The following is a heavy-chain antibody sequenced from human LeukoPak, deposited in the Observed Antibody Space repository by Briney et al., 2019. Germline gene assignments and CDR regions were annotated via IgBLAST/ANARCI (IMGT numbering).Heavy chain of an antibody. Sequence: GGSLRLSCAASRFAFHNYAMTWIRQAPERGLEWVASISVDGGDIKYTDSAKGRFTISRDNSKGTLYLQMDSLRVEDTAVYYCGKDPNGNFIGAFDFWGQGTMVTVSS. V-gene: IGHV3-23*01. J-gene: IGHJ3*01. D-gene: IGHD4-23*01. CDR1: RFAFHNYA. CDR2: ISVDGGDI. CDR3: GKDPNGNFIGAFDF.